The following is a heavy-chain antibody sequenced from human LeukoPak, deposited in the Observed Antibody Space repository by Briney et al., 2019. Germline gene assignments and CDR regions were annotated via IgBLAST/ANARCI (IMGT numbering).Heavy chain of an antibody. D-gene: IGHD6-13*01. CDR3: ARARAAAGAQYFQH. Sequence: ASVKVSCKASGYTFTSYYLHWVRQAPGQRPEWMGIIYTNDGSARYAQKFQGRVTMTRDTSTGTVYMELSSLSSDDTTVYYCARARAAAGAQYFQHWGQGTLVSASS. CDR1: GYTFTSYY. J-gene: IGHJ1*01. CDR2: IYTNDGSA. V-gene: IGHV1-46*01.